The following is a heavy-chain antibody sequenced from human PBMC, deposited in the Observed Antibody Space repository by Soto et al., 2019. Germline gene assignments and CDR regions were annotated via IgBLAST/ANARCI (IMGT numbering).Heavy chain of an antibody. J-gene: IGHJ5*02. CDR3: AYRQEYRGSWDSGWFDP. CDR2: IYWDDDK. V-gene: IGHV2-5*02. D-gene: IGHD6-13*01. Sequence: HITLKESGPTLVEPTQTLTLTCAFSGFSLSTSGVGVGWIRQPPGKALEWLAFIYWDDDKRYSPSLKTRLTIIKDTSINQVVLIMTNIDPLDTATYYCAYRQEYRGSWDSGWFDPLGQGTLVTVSS. CDR1: GFSLSTSGVG.